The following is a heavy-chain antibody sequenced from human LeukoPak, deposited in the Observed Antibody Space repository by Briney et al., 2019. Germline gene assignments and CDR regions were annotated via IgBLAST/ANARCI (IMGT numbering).Heavy chain of an antibody. CDR1: GFTFSSCA. V-gene: IGHV3-23*01. Sequence: GGSLRLSCAASGFTFSSCAMGWVRQAPGKGLEWVSAISGSGGSTYYADSVKGRFTISRDNSKNTLYLQMNSLRAEDTAVYYCAKDDEIRSWWAFDIWGQGTMVTVSS. CDR3: AKDDEIRSWWAFDI. J-gene: IGHJ3*02. D-gene: IGHD2-8*02. CDR2: ISGSGGST.